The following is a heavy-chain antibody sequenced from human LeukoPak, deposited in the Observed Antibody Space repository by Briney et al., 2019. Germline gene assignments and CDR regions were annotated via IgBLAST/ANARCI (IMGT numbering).Heavy chain of an antibody. V-gene: IGHV3-53*01. Sequence: GGSLRLSCAASGFTVSSNYMNWVRQAPGKGLEWVSVTYSDGRTYYSDSVKGRFTISRDNSKNTQYLQMNGLGAEDTAVYYCARGGSNSWYDYWGQGTLVTVSS. CDR3: ARGGSNSWYDY. J-gene: IGHJ4*02. CDR1: GFTVSSNY. CDR2: TYSDGRT. D-gene: IGHD6-13*01.